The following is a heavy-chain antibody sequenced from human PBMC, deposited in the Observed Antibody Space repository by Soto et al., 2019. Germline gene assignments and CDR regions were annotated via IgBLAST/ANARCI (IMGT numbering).Heavy chain of an antibody. Sequence: GGSLRLSCAASGFTFSNAWMNWVRQAPGKGLEWVGRIKSKTGGGTTDYAAPVKGRSTISRDDSKNTLYLQMNSLKTEDTAVYYCTTRSSGWYGMDVWGQGTTVTVSS. J-gene: IGHJ6*02. D-gene: IGHD6-19*01. CDR2: IKSKTGGGTT. CDR3: TTRSSGWYGMDV. V-gene: IGHV3-15*07. CDR1: GFTFSNAW.